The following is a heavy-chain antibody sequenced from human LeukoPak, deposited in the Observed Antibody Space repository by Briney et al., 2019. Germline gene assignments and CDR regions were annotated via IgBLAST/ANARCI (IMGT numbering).Heavy chain of an antibody. CDR2: ISGSGGST. V-gene: IGHV3-23*01. J-gene: IGHJ6*03. CDR1: GFTLSASA. CDR3: AKNDGNLPYYYYYMDV. D-gene: IGHD1-1*01. Sequence: PGGSLRLSCAASGFTLSASAMTWVRQAPGKGLEWVSTISGSGGSTYYADSVKGRFTISRDNSKNTLYLQMNSLRAEDTAVYYCAKNDGNLPYYYYYMDVWGKGTTVTVSS.